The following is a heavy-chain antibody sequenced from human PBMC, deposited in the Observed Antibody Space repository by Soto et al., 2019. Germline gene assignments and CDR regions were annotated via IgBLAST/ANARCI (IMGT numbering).Heavy chain of an antibody. CDR3: ARGPHIVVVPAAIGWFDP. CDR1: GYTFTGYY. Sequence: ASVKVSCKASGYTFTGYYMHWVRQAPGQGLEWMGWINPNSGGTNYAQKFQGRVTMTRDTSISTAYMELSRLRSDDTAVYYCARGPHIVVVPAAIGWFDPWGPGTLVTVSS. J-gene: IGHJ5*02. V-gene: IGHV1-2*02. D-gene: IGHD2-2*01. CDR2: INPNSGGT.